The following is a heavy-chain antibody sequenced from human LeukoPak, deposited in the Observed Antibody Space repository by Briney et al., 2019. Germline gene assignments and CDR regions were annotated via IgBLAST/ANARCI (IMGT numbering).Heavy chain of an antibody. V-gene: IGHV4-39*01. CDR3: ARQRASGTWAFDI. D-gene: IGHD3-10*01. J-gene: IGHJ3*02. CDR2: IYCTGTT. CDR1: GGSIISSGDY. Sequence: SETLSLTCTVSGGSIISSGDYWWGWIRQPPGKGLEWIGGIYCTGTTYNDPSLKSRVTISVDTSKSHFSLRLTSVTAADTAVYYCARQRASGTWAFDIWGQGTMVTVSS.